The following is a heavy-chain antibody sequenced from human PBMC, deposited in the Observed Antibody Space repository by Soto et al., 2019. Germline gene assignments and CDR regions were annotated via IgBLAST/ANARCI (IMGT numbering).Heavy chain of an antibody. J-gene: IGHJ5*02. CDR2: IYYSGST. V-gene: IGHV4-39*07. CDR1: GGSISSSSYY. Sequence: SETLSLTCTVSGGSISSSSYYWGWIRQPPGKGLEWIGCIYYSGSTNYNPSLKSRVTISVDTSKNQFSLKLSSVTAADTAVYYCARISGWYGWFDPWGQGTLVTVS. CDR3: ARISGWYGWFDP. D-gene: IGHD6-19*01.